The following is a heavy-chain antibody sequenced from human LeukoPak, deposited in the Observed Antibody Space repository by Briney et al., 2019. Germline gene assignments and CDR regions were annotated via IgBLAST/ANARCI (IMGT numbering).Heavy chain of an antibody. Sequence: GGSLRLSCAASGFTFSSYAMSWVRQAPGKGLEWVSAISGSGGSTYYADSVKGRFTISRDNSKNTLYLQMNSLRAEDTAVYYCGREQQLVVTPADYWGQGTLVTVSS. D-gene: IGHD6-13*01. CDR2: ISGSGGST. CDR3: GREQQLVVTPADY. J-gene: IGHJ4*02. V-gene: IGHV3-23*01. CDR1: GFTFSSYA.